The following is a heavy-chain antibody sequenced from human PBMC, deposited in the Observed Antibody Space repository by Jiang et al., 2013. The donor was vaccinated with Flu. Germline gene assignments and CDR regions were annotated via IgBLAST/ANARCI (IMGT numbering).Heavy chain of an antibody. V-gene: IGHV3-30*18. J-gene: IGHJ3*02. D-gene: IGHD3-22*01. CDR2: ISYDGSNK. Sequence: LEWVAVISYDGSNKYYADSVKGRFTISRDNSKNTLYLQMNSLRAEDTAVYYCAKGSTNRAGYYDSSGSDDAFDIWGQGTMVTVSS. CDR3: AKGSTNRAGYYDSSGSDDAFDI.